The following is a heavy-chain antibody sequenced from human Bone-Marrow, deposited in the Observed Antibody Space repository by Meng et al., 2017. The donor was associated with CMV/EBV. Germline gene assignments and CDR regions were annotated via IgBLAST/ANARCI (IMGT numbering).Heavy chain of an antibody. CDR2: ISYSGST. Sequence: TETLSLTCTVSGGSISSGTYYWSWIRQHPGKGLEWIGYISYSGSTYYNPSLKSRVTISVDTSKNQFSLKLSSVTAADTAVYHCARFPGPYSSSSAQNYYYGMAVWGQGTMVTGSS. CDR1: GGSISSGTYY. D-gene: IGHD6-6*01. V-gene: IGHV4-61*01. CDR3: ARFPGPYSSSSAQNYYYGMAV. J-gene: IGHJ6*02.